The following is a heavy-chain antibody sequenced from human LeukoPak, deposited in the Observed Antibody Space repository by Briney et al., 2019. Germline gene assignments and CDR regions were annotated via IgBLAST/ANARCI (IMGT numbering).Heavy chain of an antibody. J-gene: IGHJ3*02. D-gene: IGHD2-2*01. CDR2: IYHSGGT. CDR3: ARDSRDIVVVPAASDAFDI. CDR1: GYSISSGYY. V-gene: IGHV4-38-2*02. Sequence: PSETLSLTCTVSGYSISSGYYWGWIRQPPGKGLEWIGSIYHSGGTYYNPSLKSRVTISVDTSKNQFSLKLSSVTAADTAVYYCARDSRDIVVVPAASDAFDIWGQGTMVTVSS.